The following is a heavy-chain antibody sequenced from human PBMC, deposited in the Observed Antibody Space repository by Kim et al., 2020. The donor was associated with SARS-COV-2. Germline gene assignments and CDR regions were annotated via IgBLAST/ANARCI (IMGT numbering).Heavy chain of an antibody. Sequence: ASVKVSCKASGYTFNSHGLTWVRQAPGQGLEWMGWISTHNGNTYSAQKFQGRFTMTTDTSTTTAYMEMRSLRSDDTAVYYCARDILTTYYFRGGVDYWGQGTLVTVSS. CDR2: ISTHNGNT. D-gene: IGHD3-9*01. J-gene: IGHJ4*02. CDR1: GYTFNSHG. CDR3: ARDILTTYYFRGGVDY. V-gene: IGHV1-18*01.